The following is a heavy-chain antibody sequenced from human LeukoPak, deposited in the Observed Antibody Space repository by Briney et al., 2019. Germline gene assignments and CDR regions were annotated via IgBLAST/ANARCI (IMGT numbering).Heavy chain of an antibody. CDR1: GVTFSIYG. CDR3: AKDLAWSFDY. J-gene: IGHJ4*02. CDR2: ISGNGGST. D-gene: IGHD2-8*02. Sequence: GGSLRLSCAASGVTFSIYGMSWVRQAPGKGLEWVSAISGNGGSTYYADSVKGRFTISRDNSRNTLYLQMNSLRAEDTAVSYCAKDLAWSFDYWGQGTLVTVSS. V-gene: IGHV3-23*01.